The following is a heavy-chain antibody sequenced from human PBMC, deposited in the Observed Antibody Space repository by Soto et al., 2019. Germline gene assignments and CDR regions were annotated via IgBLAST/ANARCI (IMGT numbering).Heavy chain of an antibody. V-gene: IGHV4-59*08. J-gene: IGHJ6*02. CDR2: IYYSGST. D-gene: IGHD6-13*01. Sequence: WFRQPPGKGLEWIGYIYYSGSTNYNPSLKSRVTISVDTSKNQFSLKLSSVTAADTAVYYCARYSLKGIAADYYYGMDVWGQGTTVTVSS. CDR3: ARYSLKGIAADYYYGMDV.